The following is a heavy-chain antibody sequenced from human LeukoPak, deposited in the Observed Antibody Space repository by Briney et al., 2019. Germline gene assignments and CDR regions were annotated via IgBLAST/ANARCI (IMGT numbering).Heavy chain of an antibody. CDR3: ARDFGGSGWCGWFDP. Sequence: GGSLRLSCTASGFTFSNYRMNWVRQAPGKGLEWISCISSSSSTIYYADSVKGRFTISRDNAKNSLYLQMNSLRAEDTAVYYCARDFGGSGWCGWFDPWGQGTLVTVSS. CDR1: GFTFSNYR. V-gene: IGHV3-48*04. CDR2: ISSSSSTI. J-gene: IGHJ5*02. D-gene: IGHD6-19*01.